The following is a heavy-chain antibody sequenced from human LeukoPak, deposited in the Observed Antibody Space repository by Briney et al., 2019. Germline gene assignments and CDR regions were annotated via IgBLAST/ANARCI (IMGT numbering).Heavy chain of an antibody. V-gene: IGHV3-33*01. CDR1: GFTFNSYS. CDR3: VRGGKYNLAYKTFAP. J-gene: IGHJ5*02. D-gene: IGHD1-1*01. Sequence: GGSLRLSCAASGFTFNSYSMHWVRQAPGKGLEWVAIIWFDGSKTYYSDSVKGRFTISRDNSKNTLFLQMTSLTADDTAVYFCVRGGKYNLAYKTFAPWARGTLVAVSS. CDR2: IWFDGSKT.